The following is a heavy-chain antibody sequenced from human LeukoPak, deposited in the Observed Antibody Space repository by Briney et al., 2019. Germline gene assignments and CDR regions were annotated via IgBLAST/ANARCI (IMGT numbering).Heavy chain of an antibody. V-gene: IGHV3-30*04. CDR3: ARVARGGIVVVPAAMHY. Sequence: GSLRLSCAASGFTFSSYAMHWVRQAPGKGLGWVAGITYDGSNKYYADSVKGRFTISRDNSKNTLYLQMNSLRAEDTAVYYCARVARGGIVVVPAAMHYWGQGTLVTVSS. J-gene: IGHJ4*02. CDR2: ITYDGSNK. CDR1: GFTFSSYA. D-gene: IGHD2-2*01.